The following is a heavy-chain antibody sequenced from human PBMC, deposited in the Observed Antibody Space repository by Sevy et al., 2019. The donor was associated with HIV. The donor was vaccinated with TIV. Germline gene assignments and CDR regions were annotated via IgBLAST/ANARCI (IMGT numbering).Heavy chain of an antibody. J-gene: IGHJ6*02. CDR2: IKQDGSEK. Sequence: GGSLRLSCAASGFTFSSYWMSWVRQAPGKGLEWVANIKQDGSEKYYVDSVKCRFTISRDNAKNSLYLQMNSLRAEDTAVYYCARDRVVVVPAAIESYYYYYGMDVWGQGTTVTVSS. D-gene: IGHD2-2*02. V-gene: IGHV3-7*01. CDR3: ARDRVVVVPAAIESYYYYYGMDV. CDR1: GFTFSSYW.